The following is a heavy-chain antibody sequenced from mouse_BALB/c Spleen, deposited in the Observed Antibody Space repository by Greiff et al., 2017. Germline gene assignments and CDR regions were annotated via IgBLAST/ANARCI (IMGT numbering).Heavy chain of an antibody. CDR3: NKVATDAMDY. J-gene: IGHJ4*01. CDR1: GFNIKDTY. D-gene: IGHD1-1*02. V-gene: IGHV14-3*02. CDR2: IDPANGNT. Sequence: VQLQQSGAELVKPGASVKLSCTASGFNIKDTYMHWVKQRPEQGLEWIGRIDPANGNTKYDPKFQGKATITADTSSNTAYLQLSSLTSEDTAVYYCNKVATDAMDYWGQGTSVTVSS.